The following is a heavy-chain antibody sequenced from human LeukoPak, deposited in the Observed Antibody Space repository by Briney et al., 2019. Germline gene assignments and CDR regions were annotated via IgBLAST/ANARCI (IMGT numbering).Heavy chain of an antibody. J-gene: IGHJ3*02. D-gene: IGHD2/OR15-2a*01. CDR2: IYYSGST. CDR1: GGSINRHY. CDR3: TRHGNFYALMNAFDI. V-gene: IGHV4-59*08. Sequence: PSETLSLTCTVSGGSINRHYWSWIRQPPGKGLEWIGYIYYSGSTNYNPSLKSRVTISVDTSKNQFSLKLSSVTAADTAVYYCTRHGNFYALMNAFDIWGQGTMVTVSS.